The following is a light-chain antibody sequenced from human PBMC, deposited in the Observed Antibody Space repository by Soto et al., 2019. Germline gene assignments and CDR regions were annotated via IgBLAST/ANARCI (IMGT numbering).Light chain of an antibody. CDR3: QQYNNSPWT. CDR1: QLACST. J-gene: IGKJ1*01. CDR2: GAS. V-gene: IGKV3D-15*02. Sequence: EIVMTKSPSILPVSPGARATLSCRASQLACSTLAWYQQTPGQAPRLLIYGASSRATGIPARFSGSGSGTEFTLTITSLQPEDFAVYYCQQYNNSPWTFGQGTKVDIK.